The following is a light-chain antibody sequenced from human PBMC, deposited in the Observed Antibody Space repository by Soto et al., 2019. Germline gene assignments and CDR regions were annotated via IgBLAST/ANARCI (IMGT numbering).Light chain of an antibody. J-gene: IGKJ1*01. Sequence: EVVMTQSPATLSVSPGERATLSCRASHSIHTNLAWYQQKPGQAPRLLMYGASTRPTGIPGRFSCSGSGTAFTLTISSLQSEDFAVYYCQQYNNWPRTFGQGTKVAI. CDR1: HSIHTN. CDR2: GAS. V-gene: IGKV3-15*01. CDR3: QQYNNWPRT.